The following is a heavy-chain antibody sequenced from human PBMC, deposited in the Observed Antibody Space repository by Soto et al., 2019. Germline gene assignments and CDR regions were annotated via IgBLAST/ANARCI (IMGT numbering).Heavy chain of an antibody. V-gene: IGHV4-34*01. CDR3: ARLDENYYMDV. Sequence: SETLSLTCAVYGGSFSGYYWSWIRQPPGKGLEWIGDINHSGSTNYNPSLKSRVTISVDTSKNQFSLKLSSVTAADTAVYYCARLDENYYMDVWGKGTTVTVSS. J-gene: IGHJ6*03. CDR2: INHSGST. D-gene: IGHD1-1*01. CDR1: GGSFSGYY.